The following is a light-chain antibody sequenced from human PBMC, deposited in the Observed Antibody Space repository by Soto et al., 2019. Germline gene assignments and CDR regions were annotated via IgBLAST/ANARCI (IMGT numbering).Light chain of an antibody. V-gene: IGKV3D-15*01. CDR2: LAS. CDR3: QKYNNWPPTT. Sequence: EIVMTQSPATLSVSPGERATLSCRASQSVSNNLAWYQQKPGQAPRLLIYLASNRATGIPDRFSGSGSGTEFTLTITSLQSEDFAVYYCQKYNNWPPTTFGQGTRLEI. CDR1: QSVSNN. J-gene: IGKJ5*01.